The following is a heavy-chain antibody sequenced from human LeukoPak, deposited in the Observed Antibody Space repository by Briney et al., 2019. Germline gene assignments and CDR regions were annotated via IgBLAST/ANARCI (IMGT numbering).Heavy chain of an antibody. Sequence: GSLRLSCAASGFTFSSYEMNWVRQAPGKGLEWVSYISNRGSTKYYADSVKGRFTISRDNAKNSLYLQMNSLRAEDTAVYYCARDSYERSGYYSDYWDQGTLVTVSS. CDR3: ARDSYERSGYYSDY. D-gene: IGHD3-22*01. J-gene: IGHJ4*02. CDR1: GFTFSSYE. V-gene: IGHV3-48*03. CDR2: ISNRGSTK.